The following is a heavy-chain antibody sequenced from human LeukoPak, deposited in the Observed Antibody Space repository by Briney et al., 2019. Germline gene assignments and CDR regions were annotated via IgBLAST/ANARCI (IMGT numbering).Heavy chain of an antibody. Sequence: SETLSLTCTVSGDSISSSRSYWGWIRQPPGKGLEWIGSIYYSGSTYYNTSLKSRVTISVDTSKNQFSLNLNSVTAADTAVYYCARQGYADFSSRPFDYWGQGTLVTVSS. CDR2: IYYSGST. CDR3: ARQGYADFSSRPFDY. CDR1: GDSISSSRSY. D-gene: IGHD4-17*01. V-gene: IGHV4-39*01. J-gene: IGHJ4*02.